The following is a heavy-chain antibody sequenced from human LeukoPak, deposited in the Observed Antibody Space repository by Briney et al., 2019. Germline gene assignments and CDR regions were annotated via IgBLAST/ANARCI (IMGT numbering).Heavy chain of an antibody. Sequence: GGSLRPSCAVSGFTFRGAAMSWVRQAPGKGLEWVSLISSSDNNAYYAVSVKGRFTISRDNSKNTLSLQMNSLRVEDTAIYYCAKDIQLSTWGLGTRVTVSS. CDR1: GFTFRGAA. J-gene: IGHJ3*01. V-gene: IGHV3-23*01. CDR3: AKDIQLST. CDR2: ISSSDNNA. D-gene: IGHD5-24*01.